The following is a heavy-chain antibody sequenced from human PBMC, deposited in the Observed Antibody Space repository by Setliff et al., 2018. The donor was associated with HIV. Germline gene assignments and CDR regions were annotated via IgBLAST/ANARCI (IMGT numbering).Heavy chain of an antibody. J-gene: IGHJ4*02. Sequence: PSETLSLTCAVYGGSFSGYYWTWIRQPPGRGLEWIGELIHSGGTNYNRSLKSRVTTSVDTSKNQFSLNLSSVTAADTAVYYCARGGLGVVGAIDYWSQGTLVTVSS. CDR3: ARGGLGVVGAIDY. V-gene: IGHV4-34*01. CDR2: LIHSGGT. CDR1: GGSFSGYY. D-gene: IGHD2-15*01.